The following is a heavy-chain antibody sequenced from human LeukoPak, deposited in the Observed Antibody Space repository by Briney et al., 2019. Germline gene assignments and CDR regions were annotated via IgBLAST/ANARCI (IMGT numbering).Heavy chain of an antibody. J-gene: IGHJ4*02. CDR1: GATISNGDYY. V-gene: IGHV4-30-4*08. CDR2: IYHSGST. CDR3: AREASLYYFDY. Sequence: PSETLSLTCTVSGATISNGDYYWTWIRQTPGEGLEWIGYIYHSGSTYYNPSLKSRRTISLDTSENQFSLSLNSVTAADTAVYYCAREASLYYFDYWGQGTPVTVSS.